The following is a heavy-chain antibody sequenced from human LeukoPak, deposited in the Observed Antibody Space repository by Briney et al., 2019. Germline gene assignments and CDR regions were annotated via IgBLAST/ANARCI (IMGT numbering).Heavy chain of an antibody. D-gene: IGHD2-21*02. Sequence: PSETLSLTCTVSGGSISSYYWSWIRQPPGKGLEWIGYIYYSGSTNYNPSLKSRVTISVDTSKNQFSLKLSSVAAADTAVYYCARKMSVVTARYYYYYGMDVWGHGTTVTVSS. J-gene: IGHJ6*02. CDR1: GGSISSYY. V-gene: IGHV4-59*01. CDR3: ARKMSVVTARYYYYYGMDV. CDR2: IYYSGST.